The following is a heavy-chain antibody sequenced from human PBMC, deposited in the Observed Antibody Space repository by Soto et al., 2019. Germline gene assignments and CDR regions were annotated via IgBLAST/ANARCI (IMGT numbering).Heavy chain of an antibody. CDR2: INHSGST. D-gene: IGHD1-1*01. V-gene: IGHV4-34*01. J-gene: IGHJ4*02. CDR1: GGSFSGYY. Sequence: PSENLSLTCAVYGGSFSGYYWTWIRQPPGTGLEWIGEINHSGSTNYNPSLKSRVTISVDTSKNQFSLKLTSVTAADTAVYYCARGGRYNWKPHIDFDYWGQGTLVTVSS. CDR3: ARGGRYNWKPHIDFDY.